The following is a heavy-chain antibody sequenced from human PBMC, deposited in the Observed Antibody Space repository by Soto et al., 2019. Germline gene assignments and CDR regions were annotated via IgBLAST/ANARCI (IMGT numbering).Heavy chain of an antibody. Sequence: PGGSLRLSCAASGFTFSSYSMSWVRQAPGKGLEWVSAISGSGGSTYYADSVKGRFTISRDNSKNTLYLQMNSLRAEDTAVYYCAKVPWEIVLMVYEHWGQGTLVTSPQ. CDR1: GFTFSSYS. V-gene: IGHV3-23*01. CDR3: AKVPWEIVLMVYEH. CDR2: ISGSGGST. J-gene: IGHJ4*02. D-gene: IGHD2-8*01.